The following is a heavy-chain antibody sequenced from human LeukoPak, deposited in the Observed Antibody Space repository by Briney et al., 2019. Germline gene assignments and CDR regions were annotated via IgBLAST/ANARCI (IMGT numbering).Heavy chain of an antibody. J-gene: IGHJ4*02. Sequence: PGGSLRLSCAASGFTFSSYAMSWVRQAPGKGLEWVSAISGSGGSTYYADSVKGRFTISRDNSKNTLYLQMNSLRAEDTAVYYCATVRQWHYYFDYWGQGTLVTVSS. CDR1: GFTFSSYA. CDR2: ISGSGGST. D-gene: IGHD6-19*01. CDR3: ATVRQWHYYFDY. V-gene: IGHV3-23*01.